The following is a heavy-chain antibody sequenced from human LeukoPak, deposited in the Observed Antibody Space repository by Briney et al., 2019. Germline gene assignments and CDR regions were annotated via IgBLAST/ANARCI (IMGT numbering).Heavy chain of an antibody. CDR2: INSDGSST. CDR3: ARAYDSSGYWLYYFDY. D-gene: IGHD3-22*01. V-gene: IGHV3-74*01. J-gene: IGHJ4*02. CDR1: GFTFSSYW. Sequence: GGSLRLSCAASGFTFSSYWMHWVRQAPGKGLVWVSRINSDGSSTSYADTVKGRLTISRDNAKNTLYLQMNSLRAEDTAVYYCARAYDSSGYWLYYFDYWGQGTLVTVSS.